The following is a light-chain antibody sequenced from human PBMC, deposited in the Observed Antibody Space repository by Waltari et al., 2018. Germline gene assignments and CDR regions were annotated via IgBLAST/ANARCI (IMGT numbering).Light chain of an antibody. CDR1: RSDIASFNY. CDR2: DVS. CDR3: TSYTTTDTLYV. Sequence: QSALTQPAYVSGSPGQSLTISCTGTRSDIASFNYVSWYQQYPGKAPKLIIFDVSNRPSGISDRFAGSKSGNTASLTISGLQAEDEADYICTSYTTTDTLYVFGTGTQVTVL. J-gene: IGLJ1*01. V-gene: IGLV2-14*03.